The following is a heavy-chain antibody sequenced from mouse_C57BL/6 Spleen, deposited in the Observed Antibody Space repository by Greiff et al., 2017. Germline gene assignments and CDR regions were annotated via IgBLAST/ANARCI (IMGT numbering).Heavy chain of an antibody. J-gene: IGHJ1*03. CDR3: ARGDTHWYFDV. CDR1: GYTFTSYG. Sequence: LVESGAELARPGASVKLSCKASGYTFTSYGISWVKQRTGQGLEWIGEIYPRSGNTYYNEKFKGKATLTADKSSSTAYMELRSLTSEDSAVYFCARGDTHWYFDVWGTGTTVTVSS. D-gene: IGHD5-1-1*01. CDR2: IYPRSGNT. V-gene: IGHV1-81*01.